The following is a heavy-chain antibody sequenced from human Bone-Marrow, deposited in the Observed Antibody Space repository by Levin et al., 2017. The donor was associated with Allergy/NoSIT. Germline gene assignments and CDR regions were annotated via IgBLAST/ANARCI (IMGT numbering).Heavy chain of an antibody. CDR3: ARGEYGNNLNY. V-gene: IGHV3-74*01. J-gene: IGHJ4*02. D-gene: IGHD2/OR15-2a*01. CDR1: GFTFTGYW. Sequence: LSLTCAASGFTFTGYWMVWVRQAPGKGLVWVSHISTDGSTTTYADSVKGRFTIYRDNAKNTLYLQMNSLTVEDTAVYYCARGEYGNNLNYWGQGTLVTVSS. CDR2: ISTDGSTT.